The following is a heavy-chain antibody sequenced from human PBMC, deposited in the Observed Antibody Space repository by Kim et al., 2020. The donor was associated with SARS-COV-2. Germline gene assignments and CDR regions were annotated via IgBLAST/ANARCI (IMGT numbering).Heavy chain of an antibody. CDR2: GST. J-gene: IGHJ3*02. V-gene: IGHV4-31*02. Sequence: GSTYYNPSLKSRVTISVVTSKNQFSLKLTSVTAADTAVYYCARDDAFDIWGQGTMVTVSS. CDR3: ARDDAFDI.